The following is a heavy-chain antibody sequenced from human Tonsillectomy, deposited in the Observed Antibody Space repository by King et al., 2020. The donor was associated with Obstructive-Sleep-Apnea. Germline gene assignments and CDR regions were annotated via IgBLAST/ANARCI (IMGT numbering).Heavy chain of an antibody. Sequence: TLKESGPVLVKPTETLTLTCTGSGFSLSNARMGVRWIRQPPGKALEWLAHIFSNDEKSYITSLKSRLTTSKYTSKSQVVLTMTNMDPVDTATYYCARMYGGWPINEYYFDYWGQGTLVTVSS. CDR1: GFSLSNARMG. CDR2: IFSNDEK. CDR3: ARMYGGWPINEYYFDY. D-gene: IGHD4-23*01. J-gene: IGHJ4*02. V-gene: IGHV2-26*01.